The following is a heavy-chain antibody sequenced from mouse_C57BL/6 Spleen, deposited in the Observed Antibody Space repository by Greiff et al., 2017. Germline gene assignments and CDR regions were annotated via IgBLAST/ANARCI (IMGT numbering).Heavy chain of an antibody. CDR1: GFTFSNYW. V-gene: IGHV6-3*01. CDR3: TDLACFAY. Sequence: EVKLMESGGGLVQPGGSMKLSCVASGFTFSNYWMNWVRQSPEKGLEWVAQIRLKSDNCATHYAESVKGRFTISRDDSKSSVYLQMNNLRAEDTGIYYCTDLACFAYWGQGTLVTVSA. J-gene: IGHJ3*01. CDR2: IRLKSDNCAT.